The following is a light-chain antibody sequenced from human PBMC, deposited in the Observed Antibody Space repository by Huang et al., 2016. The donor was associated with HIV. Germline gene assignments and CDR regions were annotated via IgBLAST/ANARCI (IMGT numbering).Light chain of an antibody. J-gene: IGKJ1*01. V-gene: IGKV3-15*01. CDR1: QSVSSN. Sequence: EIVMTQSPATLSVSPGERATLSCRASQSVSSNLAWYLQKPGQAPRLLIYGASTRATGIPARFRGSGSGTEFTLTISGLQSEDFAVYYCQHYSNWPPAWTFGQGTKVDIK. CDR3: QHYSNWPPAWT. CDR2: GAS.